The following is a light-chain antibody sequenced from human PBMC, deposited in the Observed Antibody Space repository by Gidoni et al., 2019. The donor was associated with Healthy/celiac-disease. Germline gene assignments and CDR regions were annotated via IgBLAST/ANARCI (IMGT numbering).Light chain of an antibody. V-gene: IGLV3-1*01. CDR2: QDS. CDR1: KLGDTY. J-gene: IGLJ2*01. CDR3: QAWDSSTAV. Sequence: SCELTQPPSVSVAPGQTASITCSGDKLGDTYACWYQQKPGQSPVLVIYQDSKRPSGIPERFSGSNSGNTATLTISGTQAMDEADYYCQAWDSSTAVFGGGTKLTVL.